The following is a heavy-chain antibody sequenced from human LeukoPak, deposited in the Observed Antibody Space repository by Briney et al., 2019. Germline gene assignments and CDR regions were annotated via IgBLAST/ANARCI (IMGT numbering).Heavy chain of an antibody. CDR3: ARYSSGSLGYYYGMDV. D-gene: IGHD6-19*01. V-gene: IGHV4-4*07. CDR1: GVSISSYY. Sequence: PSETLSLTCTVSGVSISSYYWSWIRRPAGKGLEWIGRIYTSGSTNYNPSLKSRVTMSVDMSKNQFSLKLTSVTAADTAVYYCARYSSGSLGYYYGMDVWGQGTTVTVSS. J-gene: IGHJ6*02. CDR2: IYTSGST.